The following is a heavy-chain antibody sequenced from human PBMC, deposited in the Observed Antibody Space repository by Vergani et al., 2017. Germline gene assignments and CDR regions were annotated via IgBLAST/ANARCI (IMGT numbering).Heavy chain of an antibody. CDR1: GFTFNHYG. J-gene: IGHJ5*02. D-gene: IGHD1-14*01. CDR2: IWYDGNNK. Sequence: QVQLVESGGGVVQPGRSLRLSCAASGFTFNHYGMHWVRQAPGKGLEWVAVIWYDGNNKQYADSVKGRFTISRDNSKSTMYLQMNSLRDEDTGVYYCARDLRLLYNRFDPWGQGTQVIVSS. V-gene: IGHV3-33*01. CDR3: ARDLRLLYNRFDP.